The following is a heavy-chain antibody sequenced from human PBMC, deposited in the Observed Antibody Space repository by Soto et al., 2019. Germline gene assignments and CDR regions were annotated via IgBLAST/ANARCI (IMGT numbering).Heavy chain of an antibody. CDR2: IYYSGST. D-gene: IGHD6-6*01. J-gene: IGHJ6*03. CDR3: ARVGQLATDYYYYYYMDV. Sequence: QVQLQESGPGLVKPSETLSLTCTVSGGSISSYYWSWIRQPPGKGLEWIGYIYYSGSTNYNPSLKSRVTISVDTSKNHFSLKLSSVTAADTAVYYCARVGQLATDYYYYYYMDVWGKGTTVTVSS. V-gene: IGHV4-59*08. CDR1: GGSISSYY.